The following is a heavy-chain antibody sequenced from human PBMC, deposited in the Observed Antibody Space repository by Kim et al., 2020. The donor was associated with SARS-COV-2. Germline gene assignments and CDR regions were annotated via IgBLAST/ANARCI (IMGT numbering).Heavy chain of an antibody. J-gene: IGHJ3*02. V-gene: IGHV1-2*02. D-gene: IGHD5-12*01. CDR2: INPNSGGT. Sequence: ASVKVSCKASGYTFTGYYMHWVRQAPGQGLEWMGWINPNSGGTNYAQKFQGRVTMTRDTSISTAYMELSRLRSDDTAVYYCARGSSSGYAPSAFDIWGQGTMVTVSS. CDR1: GYTFTGYY. CDR3: ARGSSSGYAPSAFDI.